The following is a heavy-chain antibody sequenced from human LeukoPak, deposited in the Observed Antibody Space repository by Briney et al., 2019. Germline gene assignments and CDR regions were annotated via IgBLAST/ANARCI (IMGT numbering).Heavy chain of an antibody. Sequence: PGGSLRLSCAASGFTFSSYGMHWVRQAPGKGLEWVAVIWYDGSNKYYADSVKGRFTISRDNSKNTLYLQMNSLRAEDTAVYYCAKGAVDYYDSSGYYPFDYWGQGTLVTVSS. J-gene: IGHJ4*02. CDR2: IWYDGSNK. D-gene: IGHD3-22*01. CDR3: AKGAVDYYDSSGYYPFDY. CDR1: GFTFSSYG. V-gene: IGHV3-33*06.